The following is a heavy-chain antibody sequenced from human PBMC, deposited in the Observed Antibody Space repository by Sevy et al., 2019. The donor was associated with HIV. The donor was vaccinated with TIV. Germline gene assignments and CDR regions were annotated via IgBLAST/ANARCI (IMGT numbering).Heavy chain of an antibody. CDR3: ARQGEEGYSYGYYYYYYYMDV. D-gene: IGHD5-18*01. CDR2: IYHSGST. V-gene: IGHV4-38-2*01. CDR1: GYSISSGYY. Sequence: SETLSLTCAVSGYSISSGYYWGWIRQPPGKGLEWIGSIYHSGSTYYNPSLKSRVTISVDTSKNQFSLKLGSVTAADTAVYYCARQGEEGYSYGYYYYYYYMDVWGKGTTVTVSS. J-gene: IGHJ6*03.